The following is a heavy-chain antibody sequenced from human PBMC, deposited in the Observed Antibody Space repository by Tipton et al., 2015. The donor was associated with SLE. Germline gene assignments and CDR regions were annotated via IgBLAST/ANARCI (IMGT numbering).Heavy chain of an antibody. D-gene: IGHD4-17*01. CDR3: ARQGATVPLWDY. Sequence: GLVKPSETLSLTCTVSGGSISSSRYYWGWIRQPPGKGLEWVGNVYFSGTSYYNPSLKSRVTLSVDTSKNEFSLMMSSVTAADTAVYYCARQGATVPLWDYWGQGALVTVSS. CDR2: VYFSGTS. CDR1: GGSISSSRYY. V-gene: IGHV4-39*07. J-gene: IGHJ4*02.